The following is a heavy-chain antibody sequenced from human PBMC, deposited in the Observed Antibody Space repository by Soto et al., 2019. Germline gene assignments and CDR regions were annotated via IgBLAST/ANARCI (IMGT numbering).Heavy chain of an antibody. CDR2: IGPASGDT. CDR3: GRGRSGQLVVFY. V-gene: IGHV1-2*02. D-gene: IGHD3-10*01. J-gene: IGHJ4*02. Sequence: GASVKVSCKASGYTFTGHYIHWVRQAPGQGPEWMGEIGPASGDTRYAQKFQGRVTMTRDTSITTVYMELNNLSPDDTAVYYCGRGRSGQLVVFYWGQGTPVTVSP. CDR1: GYTFTGHY.